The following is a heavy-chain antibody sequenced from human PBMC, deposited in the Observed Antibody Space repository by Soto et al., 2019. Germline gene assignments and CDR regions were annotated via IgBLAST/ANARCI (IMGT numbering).Heavy chain of an antibody. D-gene: IGHD3-16*01. CDR1: GGSISSYY. V-gene: IGHV4-59*01. CDR3: ARARWTVGDFAY. J-gene: IGHJ4*02. Sequence: QVQLQESGPGLVKPSETLSLTCTVSGGSISSYYWSWIRQPPGKGLEWIGYIYYSGSTNYNPSLKSRVTISVDTSRDQFSLQLSSVTAADTAVYYCARARWTVGDFAYWGQGTLVTVSS. CDR2: IYYSGST.